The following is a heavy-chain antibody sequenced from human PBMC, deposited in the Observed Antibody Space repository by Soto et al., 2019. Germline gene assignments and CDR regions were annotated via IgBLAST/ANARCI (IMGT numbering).Heavy chain of an antibody. CDR1: GFTFSSYA. Sequence: GGSLRLSCAASGFTFSSYAMHWVRQAPGKGLEWVAVISYDGSNKYYADSVKGRFTISRDNAKNSLYLQMNSLRAEDTALYYCARLYSSAWYGPGRYWGQGTLVTVSS. V-gene: IGHV3-30-3*01. CDR2: ISYDGSNK. J-gene: IGHJ4*02. D-gene: IGHD6-19*01. CDR3: ARLYSSAWYGPGRY.